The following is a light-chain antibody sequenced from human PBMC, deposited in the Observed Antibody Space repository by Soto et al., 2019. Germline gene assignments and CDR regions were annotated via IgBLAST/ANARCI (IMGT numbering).Light chain of an antibody. CDR1: QSVSSY. CDR3: QQRSNWPPIT. V-gene: IGKV3-11*01. J-gene: IGKJ5*01. CDR2: DAS. Sequence: EIVLTQSPATLSLSPGERATLSCRASQSVSSYLAWYQQKPGQAPRLLIYDASTRATGIPARFSGSGSGTDFTLTISSLEPEDFAVYYCQQRSNWPPITFGQGTRLDSK.